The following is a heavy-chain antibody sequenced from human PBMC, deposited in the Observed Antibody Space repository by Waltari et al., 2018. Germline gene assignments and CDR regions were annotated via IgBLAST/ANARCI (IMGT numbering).Heavy chain of an antibody. CDR1: GGSISSRSYY. V-gene: IGHV4-39*07. Sequence: QLQLQESGPGLVKPSETLSLTCTVSGGSISSRSYYWGWIRQPPGKGLEWIGSIYYSGSTYYNPSLKSRVTISVDTSKNQFSLKLSSVTAADTAVYYCARANPTGYYYDSSGVTYFDYWGQGTLVTVSS. CDR2: IYYSGST. CDR3: ARANPTGYYYDSSGVTYFDY. J-gene: IGHJ4*02. D-gene: IGHD3-22*01.